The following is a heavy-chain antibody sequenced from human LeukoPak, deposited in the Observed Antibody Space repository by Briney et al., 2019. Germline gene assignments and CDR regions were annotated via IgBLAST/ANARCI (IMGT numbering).Heavy chain of an antibody. Sequence: PSETLSLTCTVSGGSISSSSYYWGWIRQPPGKGLEWIGSIYYSGSTYYNPSLKSRVTISVDTSKNQFSLKLSSVTAADTAVYYCARGSENYYGSLGNYYYYYMDVWGKGTTVTISS. CDR2: IYYSGST. CDR3: ARGSENYYGSLGNYYYYYMDV. V-gene: IGHV4-39*07. J-gene: IGHJ6*03. CDR1: GGSISSSSYY. D-gene: IGHD3-10*01.